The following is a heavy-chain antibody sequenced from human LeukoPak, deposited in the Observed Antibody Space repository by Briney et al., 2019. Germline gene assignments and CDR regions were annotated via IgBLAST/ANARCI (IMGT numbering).Heavy chain of an antibody. V-gene: IGHV4-34*01. CDR2: INHSGST. D-gene: IGHD6-19*01. CDR3: ATPSRRSGWSLD. CDR1: GGSFSGYY. Sequence: SETLSLTCAVYGGSFSGYYWGWIRQPPGKGLEWIGEINHSGSTNYNPSLKSRVTISVDTSKNQFSLKLSSVTAADTAVYYCATPSRRSGWSLDWSQGTLVTVSS. J-gene: IGHJ4*02.